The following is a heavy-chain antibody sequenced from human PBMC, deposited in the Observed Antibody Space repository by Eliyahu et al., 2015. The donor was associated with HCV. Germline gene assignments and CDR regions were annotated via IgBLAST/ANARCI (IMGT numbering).Heavy chain of an antibody. CDR3: GRIVPALGCGMDV. Sequence: QVQLXESGGGLVKPGRSLXXXCXASGFSLXEYYMSWIRXAPGKGLEWISYXSSGGTTTDYADSVKGRFTISRDDAKNSVYLEMNSLRADDTALYYCGRIVPALGCGMDVWGQGTTVTVSS. CDR2: XSSGGTTT. J-gene: IGHJ6*02. V-gene: IGHV3-11*01. CDR1: GFSLXEYY. D-gene: IGHD7-27*01.